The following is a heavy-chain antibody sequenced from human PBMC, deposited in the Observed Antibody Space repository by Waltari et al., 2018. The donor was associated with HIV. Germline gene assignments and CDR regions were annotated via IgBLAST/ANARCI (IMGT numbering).Heavy chain of an antibody. J-gene: IGHJ3*02. CDR3: ARRRRYYDSSGDYAFDI. V-gene: IGHV1-69*01. Sequence: QVQLVQSGAEVKKPGSSVKVSCKASGGTFSSYAISWVRQAPGQGLGWMGGIIPCFGKAKSAPKFQGRATITAGESTSTAYMDLGSLRSEDTAVDYCARRRRYYDSSGDYAFDIWGQGTMVTVSS. D-gene: IGHD3-22*01. CDR1: GGTFSSYA. CDR2: IIPCFGKA.